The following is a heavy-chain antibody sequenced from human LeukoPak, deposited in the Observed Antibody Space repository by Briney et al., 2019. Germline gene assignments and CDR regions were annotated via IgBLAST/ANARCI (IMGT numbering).Heavy chain of an antibody. CDR2: IHTSGNT. D-gene: IGHD3-22*01. CDR3: ARQHYYDSSGYRTGRHWFDP. V-gene: IGHV4-61*02. CDR1: GGSISSGSYY. Sequence: SETLSLTCTVSGGSISSGSYYWSWIRQPAGKGLEWIGRIHTSGNTNYNPSLKSRVTISLDTSKNQFSLKLSSVTAADTAVYYCARQHYYDSSGYRTGRHWFDPWGQGTLVTVSS. J-gene: IGHJ5*02.